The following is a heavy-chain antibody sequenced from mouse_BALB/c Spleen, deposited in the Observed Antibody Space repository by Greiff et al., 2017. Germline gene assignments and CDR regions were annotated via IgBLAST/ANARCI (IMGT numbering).Heavy chain of an antibody. CDR3: ARGEYGQAVYAIDY. J-gene: IGHJ4*01. CDR2: IYPGNVNT. V-gene: IGHV1S56*01. D-gene: IGHD2-10*02. CDR1: GYTFTSYY. Sequence: VQLQQSGPELVKPGASVRISCKASGYTFTSYYIHWVKQRPGQGLEWIGWIYPGNVNTKYNEKFKGKATLTADKSSSTAYMQLSSLTSEDSAVYFCARGEYGQAVYAIDYWGQGTSVTVSS.